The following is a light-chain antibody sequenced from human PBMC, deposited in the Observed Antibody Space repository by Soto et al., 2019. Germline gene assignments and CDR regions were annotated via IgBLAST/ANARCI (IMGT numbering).Light chain of an antibody. CDR3: QHYTGSFWT. CDR1: QSVYSSY. CDR2: DIS. J-gene: IGKJ1*01. V-gene: IGKV3-20*01. Sequence: EIVLTQSPGTLSLSPGERATLSCRASQSVYSSYLAWYQQKPGQAPRLLIYDISNRATGVPDRFSGSGSGTDFTLTITRLEPEEFAVYYCQHYTGSFWTFGQGTKVEIE.